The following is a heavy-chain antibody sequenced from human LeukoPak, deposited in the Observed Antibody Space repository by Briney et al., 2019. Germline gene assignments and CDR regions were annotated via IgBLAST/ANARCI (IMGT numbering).Heavy chain of an antibody. CDR1: GFTFSTYA. Sequence: GGSLRLSCAASGFTFSTYAMHWVRQAPGKGLEWVALISYDGNNKYYADSVKGRFTISRDISKNTLYLQMNSLRAEDTAVYYCTKDGTDYSSFDYWGQGTLVTVSS. J-gene: IGHJ4*02. CDR2: ISYDGNNK. V-gene: IGHV3-30-3*01. D-gene: IGHD4-11*01. CDR3: TKDGTDYSSFDY.